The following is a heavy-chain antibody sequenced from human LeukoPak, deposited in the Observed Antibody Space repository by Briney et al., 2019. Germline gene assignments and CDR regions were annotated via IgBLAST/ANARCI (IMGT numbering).Heavy chain of an antibody. J-gene: IGHJ6*04. CDR2: ISSSSSYI. V-gene: IGHV3-21*01. CDR1: GFTFSSYS. Sequence: PGGSLRLFCAASGFTFSSYSMNWVRQAPGKGLEGVSSISSSSSYIYYADSVKGRFTISRDNAKNSLYLQMNSLRAEDTAVYYCAELGITMIGGVWGKGTTVTISS. D-gene: IGHD3-10*02. CDR3: AELGITMIGGV.